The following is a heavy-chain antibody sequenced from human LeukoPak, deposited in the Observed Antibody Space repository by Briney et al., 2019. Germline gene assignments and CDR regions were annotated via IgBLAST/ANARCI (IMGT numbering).Heavy chain of an antibody. Sequence: ASVKVSCKASGYTFTSYGISWVRQAPGQGLEWMGWINPNSGGTNYAQTFQGRVTMTRDTSISTAYMELSRLRSDDTAVYYCARGRTYSSTWGHDYDIWGQGTMVTVSS. V-gene: IGHV1-2*02. CDR1: GYTFTSYG. J-gene: IGHJ3*02. CDR3: ARGRTYSSTWGHDYDI. CDR2: INPNSGGT. D-gene: IGHD2-2*01.